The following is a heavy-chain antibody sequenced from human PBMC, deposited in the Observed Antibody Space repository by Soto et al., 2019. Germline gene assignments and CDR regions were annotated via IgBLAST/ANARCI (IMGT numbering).Heavy chain of an antibody. J-gene: IGHJ4*02. CDR2: ISGGGSNT. Sequence: ESLRLWCAASGFPFSSYVMSWVRQAPGKGLEWVSGISGGGSNTFYADSVKGRFTISRDNSKDTLLLQMNSLGAEDTAVYYCSKDSNKYSSSLRGRYFDYWGQGIGVTVSS. CDR3: SKDSNKYSSSLRGRYFDY. D-gene: IGHD4-4*01. CDR1: GFPFSSYV. V-gene: IGHV3-23*01.